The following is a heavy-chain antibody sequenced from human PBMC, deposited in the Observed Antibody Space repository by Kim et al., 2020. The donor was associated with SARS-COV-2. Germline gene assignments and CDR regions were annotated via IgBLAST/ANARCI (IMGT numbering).Heavy chain of an antibody. CDR3: ARQDGYTFFDY. J-gene: IGHJ4*02. CDR2: T. V-gene: IGHV4-39*01. Sequence: TYYHPSLKSRVTISVDTSKNQFSLKLSSVTAADTAVYYCARQDGYTFFDYWGQGALVTVSS. D-gene: IGHD5-12*01.